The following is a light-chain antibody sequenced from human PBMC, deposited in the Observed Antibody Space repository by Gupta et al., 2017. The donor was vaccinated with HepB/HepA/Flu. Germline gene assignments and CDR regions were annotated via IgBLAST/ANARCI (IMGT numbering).Light chain of an antibody. J-gene: IGKJ2*01. CDR1: QGISNW. CDR2: AAS. Sequence: DILMTQSPSSVSASVGDIVTFTCRASQGISNWLAWYQQKPGKAPKLLIYAASTLQSGVPSRFSGAGSGTDFTLTISSLQPEDFATYYCQQANSFPYTFGQGTKLEIK. V-gene: IGKV1-12*01. CDR3: QQANSFPYT.